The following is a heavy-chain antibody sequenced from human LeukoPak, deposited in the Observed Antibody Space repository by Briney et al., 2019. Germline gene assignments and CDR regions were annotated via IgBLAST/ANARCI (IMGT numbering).Heavy chain of an antibody. CDR1: GGSISSGDYY. V-gene: IGHV4-30-4*08. D-gene: IGHD3-22*01. J-gene: IGHJ5*02. CDR2: IYYSGST. Sequence: SQTLSLTCTVSGGSISSGDYYWSWIRQPPGKGLEWIGYIYYSGSTYYNPSLKSRVTISVDTSKNQFSLKLSSVTAADTAVYYCARAHGYDSRNWFDPWGQGTLVTVSS. CDR3: ARAHGYDSRNWFDP.